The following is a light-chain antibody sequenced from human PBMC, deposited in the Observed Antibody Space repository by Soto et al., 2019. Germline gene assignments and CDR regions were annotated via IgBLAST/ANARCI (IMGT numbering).Light chain of an antibody. CDR1: QSVNNW. Sequence: DIQMTQSPSTLSASVGDRVTIICRASQSVNNWLAWYQQKPGKVPNLLISKVSTLEGGVPARFSGSGSGTEFTLTISSLQPDDTATYYCQQYSFYPRTFGQGTKVEIK. V-gene: IGKV1-5*03. CDR3: QQYSFYPRT. CDR2: KVS. J-gene: IGKJ1*01.